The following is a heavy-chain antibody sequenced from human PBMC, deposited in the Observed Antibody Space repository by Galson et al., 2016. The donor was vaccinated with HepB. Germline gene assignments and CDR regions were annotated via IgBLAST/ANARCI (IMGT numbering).Heavy chain of an antibody. CDR1: GGSISSGGYS. CDR2: IYHGGST. CDR3: ARGSRMWGSYGGMDV. D-gene: IGHD3-16*01. Sequence: LSLTCAVSGGSISSGGYSWSWIRQPPGKGLEWIGYIYHGGSTYYNPSLKSRVTISVDRSKNQFSLKLSSVTAADTAVYYCARGSRMWGSYGGMDVWGKGTTVTVSS. J-gene: IGHJ6*04. V-gene: IGHV4-30-2*01.